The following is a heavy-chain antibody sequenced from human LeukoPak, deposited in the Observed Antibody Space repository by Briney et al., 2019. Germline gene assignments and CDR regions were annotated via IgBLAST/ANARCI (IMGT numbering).Heavy chain of an antibody. J-gene: IGHJ6*03. CDR3: ARCITGTTSAVYMDV. CDR2: IIPIFGTA. V-gene: IGHV1-69*05. D-gene: IGHD1-7*01. Sequence: ASVKVSCKASGGTFSSYAISWMRQAPGQGLEWMGGIIPIFGTANYAQKFQGRVTITTDESTSTAYMELSSLRSEDTAVYYCARCITGTTSAVYMDVWGKGTTVTVSS. CDR1: GGTFSSYA.